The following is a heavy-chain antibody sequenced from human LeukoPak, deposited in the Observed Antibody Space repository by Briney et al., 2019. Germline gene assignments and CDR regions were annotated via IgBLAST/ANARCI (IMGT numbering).Heavy chain of an antibody. Sequence: GGSLRLSCAASGFTFSSSAMSWVRQAPGKGLEWVAVISYDGSNKYYADSVKGRFTISRDNSKNTLYLQMNSLRAEDTAVYYCARVRSSSSEFRGRFDYWGQGTLVTVSS. CDR2: ISYDGSNK. J-gene: IGHJ4*02. CDR3: ARVRSSSSEFRGRFDY. D-gene: IGHD6-6*01. V-gene: IGHV3-30-3*01. CDR1: GFTFSSSA.